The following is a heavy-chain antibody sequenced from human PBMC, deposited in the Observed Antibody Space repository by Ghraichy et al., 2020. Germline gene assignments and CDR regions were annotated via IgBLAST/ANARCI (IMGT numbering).Heavy chain of an antibody. CDR1: GGSFSGYY. V-gene: IGHV4-34*01. J-gene: IGHJ4*02. CDR2: INHSGST. CDR3: ARDPYCSGGSCYPFDY. D-gene: IGHD2-15*01. Sequence: SETLSLTCAVYGGSFSGYYWSWIRQPPGKGLEWIGEINHSGSTNYNPSLKSRVTISVDTSNNQFSLKLSSVTAADTAVYYCARDPYCSGGSCYPFDYWGQGTLVTVSS.